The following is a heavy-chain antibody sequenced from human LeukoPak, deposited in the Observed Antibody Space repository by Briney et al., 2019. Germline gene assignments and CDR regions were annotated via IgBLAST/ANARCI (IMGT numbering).Heavy chain of an antibody. CDR3: ARTMYYYDSSGSPNRDDAFDI. Sequence: PSETLSLTCTVSGGSISSGGYYWSWIRQHPGKRLEWIGYIYYSGSTYYNPSLKSRVTISVDTSKNQFSLKLTSVTAADTAVYYCARTMYYYDSSGSPNRDDAFDIWGQGTMVTVSS. J-gene: IGHJ3*02. CDR2: IYYSGST. CDR1: GGSISSGGYY. D-gene: IGHD3-22*01. V-gene: IGHV4-31*03.